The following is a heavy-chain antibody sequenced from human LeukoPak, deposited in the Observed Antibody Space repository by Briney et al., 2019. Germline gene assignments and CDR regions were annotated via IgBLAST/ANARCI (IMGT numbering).Heavy chain of an antibody. CDR3: ARHSSETTGLDY. CDR1: GGSISSGGYY. J-gene: IGHJ4*02. CDR2: ICYSGIT. D-gene: IGHD4-17*01. Sequence: SQTLSLTCTVSGGSISSGGYYWSWIRQHPGKGLEWFGYICYSGITYYNPSLKSRVTISVDTSKNQFSLKLSSVTAADTVVYYWARHSSETTGLDYWGQGTLVTVSS. V-gene: IGHV4-31*03.